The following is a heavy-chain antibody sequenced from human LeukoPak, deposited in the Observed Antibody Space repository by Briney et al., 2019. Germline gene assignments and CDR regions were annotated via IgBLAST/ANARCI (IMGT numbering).Heavy chain of an antibody. CDR1: GGSFSGYY. J-gene: IGHJ4*02. V-gene: IGHV4-34*01. CDR3: ARDYYGSGTRGHY. D-gene: IGHD3-10*01. CDR2: INHSGST. Sequence: KTSETLSLTCTVYGGSFSGYYWSWIRQPPGKGLEWIGEINHSGSTNYNPSLKSRVTISVDTSKNQFSLKLSSVTAADTAVYYCARDYYGSGTRGHYWGQGTLVTVSS.